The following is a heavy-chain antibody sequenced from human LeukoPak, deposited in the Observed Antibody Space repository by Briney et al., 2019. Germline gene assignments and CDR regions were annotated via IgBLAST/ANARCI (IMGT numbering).Heavy chain of an antibody. Sequence: GGSQRLSCAASGFTFSSYAMSWVRQSPGKGLEWVSAISGSGVSTYYADSVKGRFTISRDNSKNTLYLQMNSLRAEDTAVYYCAKTMLGFLYYFDYWGQGTLVTVSS. D-gene: IGHD7-27*01. J-gene: IGHJ4*02. CDR2: ISGSGVST. CDR1: GFTFSSYA. CDR3: AKTMLGFLYYFDY. V-gene: IGHV3-23*01.